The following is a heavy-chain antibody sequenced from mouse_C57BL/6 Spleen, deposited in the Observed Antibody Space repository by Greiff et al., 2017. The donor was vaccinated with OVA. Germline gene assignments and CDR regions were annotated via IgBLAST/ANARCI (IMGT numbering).Heavy chain of an antibody. V-gene: IGHV1-26*01. Sequence: EAQLQQSGPELVKPGASVKISCKASGYTFTDYYMNWVKQSHGKSLEWIGDINPNNGGTSYNQKFKGKATLTVDKSSSTAYMELRSLTSEDSAVYYCARFYSYAMDYWGQGTSVTVSS. CDR3: ARFYSYAMDY. CDR2: INPNNGGT. J-gene: IGHJ4*01. CDR1: GYTFTDYY.